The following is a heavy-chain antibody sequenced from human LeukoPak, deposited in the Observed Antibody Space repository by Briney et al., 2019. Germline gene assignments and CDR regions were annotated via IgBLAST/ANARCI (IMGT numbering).Heavy chain of an antibody. CDR2: ISRDSANI. J-gene: IGHJ6*02. CDR3: ARDFCTGCNYYFYGMDV. Sequence: GGSLRLSCAASGFTFDDYVMHWVRQAPGRGLEWVSGISRDSANIGYADSVKGRFTISRNNAKNSLYLQMNSLTTEDTALYYCARDFCTGCNYYFYGMDVWGRGTTVTVSS. CDR1: GFTFDDYV. D-gene: IGHD2-2*01. V-gene: IGHV3-9*01.